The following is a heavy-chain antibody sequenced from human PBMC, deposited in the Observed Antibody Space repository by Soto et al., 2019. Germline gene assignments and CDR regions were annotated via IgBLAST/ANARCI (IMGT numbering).Heavy chain of an antibody. CDR1: GGSISSSNW. J-gene: IGHJ6*02. Sequence: PSETLSLTCAVSGGSISSSNWWSCVRQPPGKGLEWIGEIYHSGSTNYNPSLKSRVTISVDKSKNQFSLKLSSVTAADTAVYYCASITTTVTTSPGDMDVWGQGTTVTVSS. D-gene: IGHD4-17*01. CDR3: ASITTTVTTSPGDMDV. CDR2: IYHSGST. V-gene: IGHV4-4*02.